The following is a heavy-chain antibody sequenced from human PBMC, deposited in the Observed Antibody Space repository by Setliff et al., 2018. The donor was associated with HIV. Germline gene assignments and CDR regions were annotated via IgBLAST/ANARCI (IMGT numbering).Heavy chain of an antibody. D-gene: IGHD6-13*01. J-gene: IGHJ3*02. Sequence: SETLSLTCTVSGGSISSGSYYWSWIRQPAGKGLEWIGHIYTSGSTNYNPSLKSRVTISVDTSKNQFSLNLNSVTAADTAVYYCVRGPHTSSWYGGYAFDIWGQGTMVTVSS. CDR1: GGSISSGSYY. CDR3: VRGPHTSSWYGGYAFDI. CDR2: IYTSGST. V-gene: IGHV4-61*09.